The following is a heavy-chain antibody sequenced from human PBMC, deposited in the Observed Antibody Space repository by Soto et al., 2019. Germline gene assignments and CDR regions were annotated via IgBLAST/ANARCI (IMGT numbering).Heavy chain of an antibody. Sequence: QVQLVQSGAEVKKPGSSVKVSCKASGGTFSSYTISWVRQAPGQGLEWMGRIIPILGIANYAQKFQGRVTITADKSTSTAYMELSSLRSEDTAVYYCARDRLSGWNGAFDIWGQGTMVTVSS. CDR3: ARDRLSGWNGAFDI. J-gene: IGHJ3*02. D-gene: IGHD6-19*01. CDR1: GGTFSSYT. V-gene: IGHV1-69*08. CDR2: IIPILGIA.